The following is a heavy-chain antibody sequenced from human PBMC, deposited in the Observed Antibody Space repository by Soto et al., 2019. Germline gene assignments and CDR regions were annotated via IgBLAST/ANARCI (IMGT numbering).Heavy chain of an antibody. J-gene: IGHJ4*02. CDR2: TSYDGNNE. CDR3: AKDKGVFNWATSYFDY. CDR1: GFTFSNYA. V-gene: IGHV3-30*18. Sequence: GGSLRLSCAAPGFTFSNYAMHWVRQAPGKGLEWVALTSYDGNNEYYTDSVKGRFTISRDNSKNTLFLQMNSPRPEDTAVYYCAKDKGVFNWATSYFDYWGQGALVTVS. D-gene: IGHD1-1*01.